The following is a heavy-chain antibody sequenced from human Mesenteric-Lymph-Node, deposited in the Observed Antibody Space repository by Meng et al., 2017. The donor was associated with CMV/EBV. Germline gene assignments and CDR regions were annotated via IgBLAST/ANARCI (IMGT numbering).Heavy chain of an antibody. CDR2: IYHSGNT. D-gene: IGHD1-26*01. V-gene: IGHV4-4*02. CDR3: AGTAIRVGATTFVY. J-gene: IGHJ4*02. CDR1: GGSISGSNW. Sequence: SGGSISGSNWGSCVRQPPGKGLEWVGEIYHSGNTNYNTSHKSRITISADKSKNKFSLKLSSVTAADTAVYYCAGTAIRVGATTFVYWGQGTLVTVSS.